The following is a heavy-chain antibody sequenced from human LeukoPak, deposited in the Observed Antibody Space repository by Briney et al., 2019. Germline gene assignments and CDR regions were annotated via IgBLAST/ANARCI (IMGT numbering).Heavy chain of an antibody. V-gene: IGHV3-7*01. CDR2: INLRGSEK. CDR1: GFTFSNYW. D-gene: IGHD3-3*01. Sequence: GGSLRLSCATSGFTFSNYWMSWVRQAPGKGLEWVANINLRGSEKYYVDSVKGRFTISRDNANNSVYLQMNSLRAEDTAVYYCARDRGVIPFDYWGQGTLVTVSS. CDR3: ARDRGVIPFDY. J-gene: IGHJ4*02.